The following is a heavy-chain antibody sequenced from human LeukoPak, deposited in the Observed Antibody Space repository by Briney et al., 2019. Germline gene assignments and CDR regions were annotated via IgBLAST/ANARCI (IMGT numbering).Heavy chain of an antibody. V-gene: IGHV4-59*01. Sequence: SETLSLTCTVSGGSISSYYWSWIRQPPGKGLEWIGYIYYSGSTNYNPSLKSRVTISVDTSKNQFSLKLSSVAAADTAVYYCARGKWLPFPRVDYWGQGTLVTVSS. CDR1: GGSISSYY. CDR3: ARGKWLPFPRVDY. D-gene: IGHD5-12*01. CDR2: IYYSGST. J-gene: IGHJ4*02.